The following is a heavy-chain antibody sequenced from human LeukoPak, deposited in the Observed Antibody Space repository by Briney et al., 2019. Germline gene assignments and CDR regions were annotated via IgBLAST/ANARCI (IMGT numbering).Heavy chain of an antibody. V-gene: IGHV4-59*08. Sequence: PSETLSLTCTVSGGSISSYYWSWIRQPPGKGLEWIGYIYYSGSTNYNPSLKSRVTISVDTSKNQFSLKLSSVTAADTAVYYCARHVKRESYYVDYWGQGTLVTVSS. J-gene: IGHJ4*02. CDR3: ARHVKRESYYVDY. CDR2: IYYSGST. CDR1: GGSISSYY. D-gene: IGHD1-26*01.